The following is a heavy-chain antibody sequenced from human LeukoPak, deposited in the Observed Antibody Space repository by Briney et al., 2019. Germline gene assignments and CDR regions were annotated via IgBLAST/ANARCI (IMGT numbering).Heavy chain of an antibody. D-gene: IGHD4-17*01. Sequence: GGSLRLSCAASGFTFSSYATSWVRQAPGKGLEWVSAISGSGGSTYYADSVKGRFTISRDNSKNTLYLQMNSLRAEDTAVYYCANGGLQYGDFDYWGQGTLVTVSS. CDR3: ANGGLQYGDFDY. V-gene: IGHV3-23*01. CDR1: GFTFSSYA. J-gene: IGHJ4*02. CDR2: ISGSGGST.